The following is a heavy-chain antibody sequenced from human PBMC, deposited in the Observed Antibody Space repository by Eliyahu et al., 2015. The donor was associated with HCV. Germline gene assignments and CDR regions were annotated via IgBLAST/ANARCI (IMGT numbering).Heavy chain of an antibody. CDR3: ARCGVRGPSTCDY. J-gene: IGHJ4*02. V-gene: IGHV3-21*01. Sequence: EVQLVESGGGLVKPGGSLRLSCAASGFTFSSYSMNWVRQAPGKGLGVVSSISSRSSYIYYADSVKGRFTISRDNAKNSLYLQMNSLRAEDTAVYYCARCGVRGPSTCDYWGQGTLVTVSS. CDR2: ISSRSSYI. D-gene: IGHD3-10*01. CDR1: GFTFSSYS.